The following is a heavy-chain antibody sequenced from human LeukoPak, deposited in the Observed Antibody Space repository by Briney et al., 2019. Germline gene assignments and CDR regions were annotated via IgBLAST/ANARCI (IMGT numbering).Heavy chain of an antibody. CDR3: ARRVYDFWSGYDWFDP. Sequence: GASLKVSLKASGYTFTSYGISWVRQAPGQGLEWMGWISAYNGNTNYAQKLQGRVTMTTDTSTSTAYMELRSLRSDDTAVYYCARRVYDFWSGYDWFDPWGQGTLVTVSS. CDR1: GYTFTSYG. J-gene: IGHJ5*02. D-gene: IGHD3-3*01. CDR2: ISAYNGNT. V-gene: IGHV1-18*01.